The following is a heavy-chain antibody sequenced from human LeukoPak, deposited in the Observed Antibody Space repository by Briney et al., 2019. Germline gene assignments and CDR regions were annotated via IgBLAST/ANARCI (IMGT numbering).Heavy chain of an antibody. J-gene: IGHJ5*02. D-gene: IGHD5-24*01. CDR2: LNSDGSST. CDR3: VREGGYNRYDS. CDR1: AFTFSSYW. V-gene: IGHV3-74*01. Sequence: GGSLRLSCAASAFTFSSYWMHWVRQAPGEGLVWVSCLNSDGSSTTYADSVKGRFTISRDNAKNTLYLQMNSLRTEDTAVYYCVREGGYNRYDSSGQGTLVTVSS.